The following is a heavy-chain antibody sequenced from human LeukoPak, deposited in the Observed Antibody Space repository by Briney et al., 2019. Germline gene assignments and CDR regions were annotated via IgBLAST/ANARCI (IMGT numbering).Heavy chain of an antibody. J-gene: IGHJ6*02. D-gene: IGHD6-13*01. V-gene: IGHV4-39*01. Sequence: SVTLSLTCTVSGGSISSSSYYWGWLRQPPGKVLEWIGSIYYSRITYYNQSLNSRVTISVDTSKNQFSLKMSTVTAADTAVYYCARPGLTAGPYYYFGMDVWGQGTTITVSS. CDR2: IYYSRIT. CDR3: ARPGLTAGPYYYFGMDV. CDR1: GGSISSSSYY.